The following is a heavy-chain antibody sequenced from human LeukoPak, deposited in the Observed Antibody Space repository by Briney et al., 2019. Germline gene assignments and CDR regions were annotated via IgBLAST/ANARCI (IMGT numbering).Heavy chain of an antibody. CDR3: ARDRGQGIVVVPAAIYYMDV. J-gene: IGHJ6*03. V-gene: IGHV4-4*07. D-gene: IGHD2-2*01. CDR2: IYTSGST. Sequence: SETLSLTCTVSGGSISSYYWSWIRQPAGKGLEWIGRIYTSGSTNYNPSLKSRVTVSVDTSKNQFSLKLSSVTAADTAVYYCARDRGQGIVVVPAAIYYMDVWGKGTTVTVSS. CDR1: GGSISSYY.